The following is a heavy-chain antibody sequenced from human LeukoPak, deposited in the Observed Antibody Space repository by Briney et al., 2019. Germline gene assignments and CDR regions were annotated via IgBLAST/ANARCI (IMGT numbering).Heavy chain of an antibody. D-gene: IGHD1-1*01. CDR1: GYTFTSYY. CDR3: ARDATGTTSLDY. V-gene: IGHV1-46*01. Sequence: ASVKVSCKASGYTFTSYYMHWVRQAPGQGLEWTGIINPSGGSTSYAQKFQGRVTMTRDTSTSTVYMELSSLRSEDTAVYYCARDATGTTSLDYWGQGTLVTVSS. CDR2: INPSGGST. J-gene: IGHJ4*02.